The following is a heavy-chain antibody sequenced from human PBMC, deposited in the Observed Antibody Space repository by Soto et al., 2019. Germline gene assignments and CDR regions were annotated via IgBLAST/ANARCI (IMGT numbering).Heavy chain of an antibody. J-gene: IGHJ4*02. V-gene: IGHV4-59*08. CDR1: GGSISGYY. Sequence: SETLALTCTVSGGSISGYYCAWVRQPPGKGLEWIGYISYIGNTNYNPSLKSRVTISIHTSKNQFSLKLSSVTAADTAVYYCSRSTHPIKYQTFDYCSQGALVTVSS. D-gene: IGHD2-21*01. CDR2: ISYIGNT. CDR3: SRSTHPIKYQTFDY.